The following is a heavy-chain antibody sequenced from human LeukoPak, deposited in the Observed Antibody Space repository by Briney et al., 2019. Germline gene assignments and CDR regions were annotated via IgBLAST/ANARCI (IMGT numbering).Heavy chain of an antibody. Sequence: GGSLRLSCAASGFTFSSYGMHWVRQAPGKGLEWVAFIRYDGSNKYYADSVKGRFTISRDNSKNTLYLQMNSLRAEDTAVYYCARDGASNYYGSGSLYWGQGTLVTVSS. CDR1: GFTFSSYG. J-gene: IGHJ4*02. CDR3: ARDGASNYYGSGSLY. D-gene: IGHD3-10*01. CDR2: IRYDGSNK. V-gene: IGHV3-30*02.